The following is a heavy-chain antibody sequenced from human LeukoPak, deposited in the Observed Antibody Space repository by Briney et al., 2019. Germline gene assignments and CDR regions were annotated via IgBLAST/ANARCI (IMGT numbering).Heavy chain of an antibody. Sequence: SETLSLTCAVSGYSISSGYYWGWIRQPPGQGLEWIGSIYHSGSTYYNPSLKSRVTISVDTSKNQFSLKLSSVTAADTAVYYCARPGGEYQLLPRFDPWGQGTLVTVSS. CDR3: ARPGGEYQLLPRFDP. J-gene: IGHJ5*02. V-gene: IGHV4-38-2*01. CDR1: GYSISSGYY. D-gene: IGHD2-2*01. CDR2: IYHSGST.